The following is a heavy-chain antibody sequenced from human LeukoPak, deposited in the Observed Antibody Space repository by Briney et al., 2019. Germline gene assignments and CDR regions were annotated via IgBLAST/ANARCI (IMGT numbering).Heavy chain of an antibody. V-gene: IGHV4-38-2*01. CDR3: ARGYSYGYDY. D-gene: IGHD5-18*01. Sequence: SETLSLTCAVSGYSISSGYYWGWIRQPPGKGLEWIGSIYHSGSTYYNPSLKSRVTISVDTSKNQFSLKLSSVTAADTAVYYCARGYSYGYDYWDQGTLVTVSS. CDR1: GYSISSGYY. J-gene: IGHJ4*02. CDR2: IYHSGST.